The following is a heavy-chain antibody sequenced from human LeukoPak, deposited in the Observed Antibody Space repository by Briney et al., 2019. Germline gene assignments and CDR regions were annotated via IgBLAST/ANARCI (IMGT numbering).Heavy chain of an antibody. V-gene: IGHV3-48*03. CDR1: GFPFSVYE. D-gene: IGHD3-22*01. CDR2: IGSSGSTI. J-gene: IGHJ4*02. Sequence: GGSLRLSCAVSGFPFSVYEMNWVRQAPGKGLEWVSNIGSSGSTIYYADSVKGRFSISRDNAKNSVYLQMNSLRAEDTAVYYCARIDSSGYLSSDYWGQGTLVTVSS. CDR3: ARIDSSGYLSSDY.